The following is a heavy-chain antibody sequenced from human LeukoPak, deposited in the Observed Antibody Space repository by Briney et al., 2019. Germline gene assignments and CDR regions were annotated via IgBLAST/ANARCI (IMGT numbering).Heavy chain of an antibody. Sequence: GGSLRLSCAAAGFTFSSYAMSWVRQAPGKGLEWVSSIKSSGGSTYYADSVKGRFTISRDNSKNTLYLQMNSLRAEDTAVYYCAKGGSEYTNHYFGYWGQGTLVTVSS. CDR1: GFTFSSYA. CDR2: IKSSGGST. V-gene: IGHV3-23*01. J-gene: IGHJ4*02. CDR3: AKGGSEYTNHYFGY. D-gene: IGHD1-14*01.